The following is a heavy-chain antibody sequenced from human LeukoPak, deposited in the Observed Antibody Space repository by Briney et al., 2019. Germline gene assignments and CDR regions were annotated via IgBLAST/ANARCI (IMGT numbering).Heavy chain of an antibody. CDR2: IVVGSGNT. CDR3: AADMEPTDPYNWVDP. J-gene: IGHJ5*02. Sequence: SVRVSCKASGFTFSGSAIQWVRQARGQRPEWIGWIVVGSGNTNYAQKFQERVTITRDISTSTAYMELSSLRSEDTAVYYCAADMEPTDPYNWVDPWGQGTLVTVSS. D-gene: IGHD1-14*01. V-gene: IGHV1-58*02. CDR1: GFTFSGSA.